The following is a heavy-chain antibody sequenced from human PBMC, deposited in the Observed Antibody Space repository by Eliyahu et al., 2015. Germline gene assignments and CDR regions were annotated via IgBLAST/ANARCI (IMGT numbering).Heavy chain of an antibody. CDR1: GFTFXSYA. V-gene: IGHV3-30-3*01. CDR3: ARDLRPTVTTGTFDY. J-gene: IGHJ4*02. CDR2: ISYDGSNK. D-gene: IGHD4-17*01. Sequence: QVQLVESGGGVVQPGRSLXLSXAAXGFTFXSYAMHWXRQAPGKGLEWVAVISYDGSNKYYADSVKGRFTISRDNSKNTLYLQMNSLRAEDTAVYYCARDLRPTVTTGTFDYWGQGTLVTVSS.